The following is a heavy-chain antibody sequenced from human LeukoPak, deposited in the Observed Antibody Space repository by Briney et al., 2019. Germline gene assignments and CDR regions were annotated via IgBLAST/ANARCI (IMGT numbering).Heavy chain of an antibody. CDR3: AKYYYDRSVGPFDY. CDR1: GYRFSDYW. Sequence: SLKISCKGSGYRFSDYWIGWVRQLPGKGLGWMGIIYPGDSDTRYSPSFQGQVTISADKSISTAYLQWSSLKASDTAMYYCAKYYYDRSVGPFDYWGQGTLVTVSS. D-gene: IGHD3-22*01. CDR2: IYPGDSDT. V-gene: IGHV5-51*01. J-gene: IGHJ4*02.